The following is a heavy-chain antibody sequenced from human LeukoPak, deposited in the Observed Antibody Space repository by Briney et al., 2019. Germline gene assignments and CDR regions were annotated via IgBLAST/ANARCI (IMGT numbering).Heavy chain of an antibody. CDR1: GFTLSSYA. J-gene: IGHJ4*02. V-gene: IGHV3-23*01. D-gene: IGHD2-21*01. CDR3: AKAPVTTCSGAYCYPFDY. CDR2: ISVSGNT. Sequence: GGSLRLSCAASGFTLSSYAMSWVRQAPGKGLGWVSAISVSGNTYHADSVKGRFTISRDSSKNTLYLQMNRLRAEDAAVDDCAKAPVTTCSGAYCYPFDYWGQGTLVTVSS.